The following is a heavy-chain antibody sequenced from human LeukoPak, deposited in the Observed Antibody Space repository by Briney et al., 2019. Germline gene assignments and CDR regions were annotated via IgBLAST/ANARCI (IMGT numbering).Heavy chain of an antibody. J-gene: IGHJ3*02. CDR2: IFHSGST. D-gene: IGHD3-22*01. CDR3: ARLGYYRIPDAFDI. Sequence: PSGTLSLTCAVSGGSIGASVNSPNWWSWVRQPPGKGLEWIGEIFHSGSTNYNPSLKSRVTMSVDKSKNQFSLNLSSVTAADTAVYYCARLGYYRIPDAFDIWGQGTMVTVSS. CDR1: GGSIGASVNSPNW. V-gene: IGHV4-4*02.